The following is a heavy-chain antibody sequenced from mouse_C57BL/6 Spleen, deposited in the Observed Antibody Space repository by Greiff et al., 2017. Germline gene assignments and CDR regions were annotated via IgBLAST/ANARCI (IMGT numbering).Heavy chain of an antibody. D-gene: IGHD2-5*01. CDR2: ISYDGSN. V-gene: IGHV3-6*01. J-gene: IGHJ3*01. Sequence: EVKLQESGPGLVKPSQSLSLTCSVTGYSITRGYYWNWIRQFPGNKLEWMGYISYDGSNNYNPSLKNRISITRDTSKNQFFLKLNSVTTEDTSTYYCARGGSNYDWFAYWGQGTLVTVSA. CDR1: GYSITRGYY. CDR3: ARGGSNYDWFAY.